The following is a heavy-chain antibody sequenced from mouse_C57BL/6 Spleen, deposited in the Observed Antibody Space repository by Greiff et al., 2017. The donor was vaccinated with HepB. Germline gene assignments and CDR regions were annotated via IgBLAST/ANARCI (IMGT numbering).Heavy chain of an antibody. V-gene: IGHV1-61*01. J-gene: IGHJ4*01. CDR2: IYPSDSET. Sequence: VQLQQPGAELVRPGSSVKLSCKASGYTFTSYWMDWVKQRPGQGLEWIGNIYPSDSETHYNQKFKDKATLTVDKSSSTAYMQLSILTSEDSAVYYCATRHYYAMDYWGQGTSVTVSS. CDR3: ATRHYYAMDY. CDR1: GYTFTSYW.